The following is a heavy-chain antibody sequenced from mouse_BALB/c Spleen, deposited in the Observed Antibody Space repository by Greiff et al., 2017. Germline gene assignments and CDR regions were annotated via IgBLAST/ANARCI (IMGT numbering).Heavy chain of an antibody. D-gene: IGHD2-4*01. V-gene: IGHV1-14*01. J-gene: IGHJ2*01. CDR1: GYTFTSYV. CDR3: ARSPSMITTGLFDY. CDR2: INPYNDGT. Sequence: EVQLQQSGPELVKPGASVKMSCKASGYTFTSYVMHWVKQKPGQGLEWIGYINPYNDGTKYNEKFKGKATLTSDKSSSTAYMELSSLTSEDSAVYYCARSPSMITTGLFDYWGQGTTLTVSS.